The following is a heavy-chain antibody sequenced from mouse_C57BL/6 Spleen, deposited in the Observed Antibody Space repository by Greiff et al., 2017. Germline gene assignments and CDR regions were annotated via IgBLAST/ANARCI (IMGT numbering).Heavy chain of an antibody. CDR1: GFTFSSYT. D-gene: IGHD1-1*02. J-gene: IGHJ3*01. V-gene: IGHV5-9*01. Sequence: EVMLVESGGGLVKPGGSLKLSCAASGFTFSSYTMSWVRQTPEKRLEWVATISGGGGNTYYPDSVKGRFTISRDNAKNTLYLQMSSLRSEDTALYYCARHDSGTPWFAYWGQGTLVTVSA. CDR3: ARHDSGTPWFAY. CDR2: ISGGGGNT.